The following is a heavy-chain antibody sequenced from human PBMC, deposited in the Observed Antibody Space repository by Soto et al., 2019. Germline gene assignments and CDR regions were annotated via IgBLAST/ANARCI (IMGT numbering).Heavy chain of an antibody. D-gene: IGHD6-19*01. CDR2: INHSGST. V-gene: IGHV4-34*01. CDR1: GGSFSGYY. CDR3: ARSIAVSNYYYYGMDV. J-gene: IGHJ6*02. Sequence: SETLSLTCAVYGGSFSGYYWSWIRQPPGKGLEWIGEINHSGSTNYNPSLKSRVTISVDTSKNQFSLKLSSVAAADTAVYYCARSIAVSNYYYYGMDVWGQGTTVTVSS.